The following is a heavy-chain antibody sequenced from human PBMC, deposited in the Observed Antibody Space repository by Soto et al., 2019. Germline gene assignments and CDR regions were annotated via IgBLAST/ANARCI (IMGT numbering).Heavy chain of an antibody. Sequence: PGGSLRLSCAASGFTFSNAWMNWVRQAPGRGLEWVGRIKSKTDGGTTDYAAPVKGRFTISRDDSKNTLYLQMNSLKTEDTAVYYCTTAHIVLVPAAIGEYWFDPWGQGTLVTVSS. CDR2: IKSKTDGGTT. CDR3: TTAHIVLVPAAIGEYWFDP. V-gene: IGHV3-15*07. D-gene: IGHD2-2*02. J-gene: IGHJ5*02. CDR1: GFTFSNAW.